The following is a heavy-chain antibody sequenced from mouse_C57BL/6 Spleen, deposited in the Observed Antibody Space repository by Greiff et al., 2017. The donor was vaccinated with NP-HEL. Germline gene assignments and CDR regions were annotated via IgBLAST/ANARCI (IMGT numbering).Heavy chain of an antibody. D-gene: IGHD3-2*02. CDR2: ISDGGSYT. CDR3: AGPRTAKATYFDY. J-gene: IGHJ2*01. CDR1: GFTFSSYA. V-gene: IGHV5-4*03. Sequence: EVKLVESGGGLVKPGGSLKLSCAASGFTFSSYAMSWVRQTPEKRLEWVATISDGGSYTYSPDNVKGRFTISIDNATNNLYLQMSHLKTEDTAVYYYAGPRTAKATYFDYWGQGTTLTVSS.